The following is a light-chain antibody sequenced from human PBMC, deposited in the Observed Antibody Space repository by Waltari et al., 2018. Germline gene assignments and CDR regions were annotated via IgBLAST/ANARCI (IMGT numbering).Light chain of an antibody. CDR1: SSDLGSYNL. CDR2: EGN. Sequence: QSALTQPASVSGSPGQSITISCTGTSSDLGSYNLVSWYQQHPGKAPKLLIYEGNKRHSGVSSRFSGSNSGNTASLTISGLQAEDEADYYCCSYAGSSTVLFGGGTKVTVL. J-gene: IGLJ2*01. CDR3: CSYAGSSTVL. V-gene: IGLV2-23*03.